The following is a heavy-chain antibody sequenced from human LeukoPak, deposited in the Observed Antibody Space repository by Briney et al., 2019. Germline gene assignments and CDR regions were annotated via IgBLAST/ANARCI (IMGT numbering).Heavy chain of an antibody. D-gene: IGHD2-2*01. J-gene: IGHJ5*02. CDR2: IWYDGSNK. CDR1: GFTFSSYG. V-gene: IGHV3-33*06. CDR3: AKAGYCSSTSCWYDWFDP. Sequence: GGSLRLSCAASGFTFSSYGMHWVRQAPGKGLEWVAVIWYDGSNKYYADSVKGRFTISRDNSKNTPYLQMNSPRAEDTAVYYCAKAGYCSSTSCWYDWFDPWGQGTLVTVSS.